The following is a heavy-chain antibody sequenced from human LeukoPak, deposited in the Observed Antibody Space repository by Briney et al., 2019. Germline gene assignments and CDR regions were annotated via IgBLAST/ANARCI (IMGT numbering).Heavy chain of an antibody. CDR2: ISQRGST. CDR1: GGSISGSNHY. V-gene: IGHV4-39*01. D-gene: IGHD4-17*01. Sequence: SETLSLTCTVSGGSISGSNHYWGWIRQPPGKGLECIGSISQRGSTYHNPSLKSRLTISVDTSKNQLSLKLNSVTAADTAVYYCARHSYGDYYFDYWGQGALVTVSS. J-gene: IGHJ4*02. CDR3: ARHSYGDYYFDY.